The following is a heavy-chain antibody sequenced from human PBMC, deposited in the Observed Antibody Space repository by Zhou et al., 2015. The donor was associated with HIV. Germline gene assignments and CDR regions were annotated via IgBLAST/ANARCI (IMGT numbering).Heavy chain of an antibody. D-gene: IGHD1-26*01. CDR1: GYTFTGYY. Sequence: QVQLVQSGAEVKKPGASVKVSCKASGYTFTGYYMHWVRQAPGQGLEWMGWINPNSGGTNYAQKFQGRVTMTRDTSISTAYMELSRLRSDDTAVYYCARGSRSGLLYRGYYYGMDVVGPRDHGHRLL. CDR2: INPNSGGT. V-gene: IGHV1-2*02. J-gene: IGHJ6*02. CDR3: ARGSRSGLLYRGYYYGMDV.